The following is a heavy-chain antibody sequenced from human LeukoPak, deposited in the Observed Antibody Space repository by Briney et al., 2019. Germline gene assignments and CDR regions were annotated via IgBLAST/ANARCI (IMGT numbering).Heavy chain of an antibody. V-gene: IGHV1-69*05. CDR2: IIPIFGTA. J-gene: IGHJ5*02. Sequence: ASVKVSCKASGGTFSSYAISWVRQAPGQGLEWMGGIIPIFGTANYAQKFQGRVTITTDESTSTAYMELSSLRSEDTAVYYCARVEAIRFDPWGQGTLVTVSS. D-gene: IGHD2-2*02. CDR3: ARVEAIRFDP. CDR1: GGTFSSYA.